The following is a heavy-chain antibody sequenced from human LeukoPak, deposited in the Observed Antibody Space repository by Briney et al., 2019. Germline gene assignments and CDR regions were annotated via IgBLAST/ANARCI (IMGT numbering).Heavy chain of an antibody. CDR3: AIFRAGSMD. J-gene: IGHJ4*02. V-gene: IGHV4-34*01. Sequence: PSETLSLTCTVYGRSFSDFSWKWLRQPPGKGLEWIGEIDQSGATKYNVLLKSQVTISVDKSQDQLSLRLHSVTAADTAVYYCAIFRAGSMDWGRGTLVSVSS. CDR1: GRSFSDFS. D-gene: IGHD3-10*01. CDR2: IDQSGAT.